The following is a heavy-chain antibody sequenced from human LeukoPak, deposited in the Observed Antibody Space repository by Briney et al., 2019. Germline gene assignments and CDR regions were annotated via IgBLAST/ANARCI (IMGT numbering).Heavy chain of an antibody. CDR1: GGSISSYY. Sequence: KTSETLSLTCTVSGGSISSYYWSWIRQPPGKGLEWIGYIYYSGSTNYNPSLKSRVTISVDTSKNQFSLKLSSVTAADTAVYYCARIPKVQITVFGVTVDYYCGMDVWGQGTTVIVAS. D-gene: IGHD3-3*01. J-gene: IGHJ6*02. CDR3: ARIPKVQITVFGVTVDYYCGMDV. CDR2: IYYSGST. V-gene: IGHV4-59*08.